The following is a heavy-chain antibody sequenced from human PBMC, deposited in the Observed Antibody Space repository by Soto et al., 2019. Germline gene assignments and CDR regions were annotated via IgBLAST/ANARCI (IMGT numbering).Heavy chain of an antibody. V-gene: IGHV4-59*01. Sequence: SETLSLTCTVSGDSISSYYWSWIRQPPGKGLEWIGYIYYSGSTNYNPSLKSRVTISVDTSKNQFSLKLSSVTAADTAVYHCARGEYSYDYWGQGTLVTVSS. D-gene: IGHD5-18*01. CDR1: GDSISSYY. J-gene: IGHJ4*02. CDR2: IYYSGST. CDR3: ARGEYSYDY.